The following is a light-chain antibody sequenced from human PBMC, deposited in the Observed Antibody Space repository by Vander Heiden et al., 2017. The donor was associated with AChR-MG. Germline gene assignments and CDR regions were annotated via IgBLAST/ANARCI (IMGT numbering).Light chain of an antibody. CDR1: NIGSKS. Sequence: SYVLTQPPSVSVDPGQTARITCGGNNIGSKSVHWYQQKPGQAPGLVVYDDSDRPSGIPERFSGSNSGNTATLTISRVEAGDEADYYCRVWDSSSDPFYVFGTGTKVTVL. CDR2: DDS. V-gene: IGLV3-21*02. CDR3: RVWDSSSDPFYV. J-gene: IGLJ1*01.